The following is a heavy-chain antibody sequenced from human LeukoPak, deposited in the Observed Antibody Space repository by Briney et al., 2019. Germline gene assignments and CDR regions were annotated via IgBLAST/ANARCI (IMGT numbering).Heavy chain of an antibody. Sequence: GGSLRLSCAASGFTVSSNYMSWVRQAPGKGLEWVAVIYSGGSTYYAHSVKGRFTISRDNSKNTLYLQMNSLRAEDTAVYYCARLSSSSWPCFDYWGQGTLVTVSS. CDR2: IYSGGST. CDR1: GFTVSSNY. CDR3: ARLSSSSWPCFDY. V-gene: IGHV3-53*01. D-gene: IGHD6-13*01. J-gene: IGHJ4*02.